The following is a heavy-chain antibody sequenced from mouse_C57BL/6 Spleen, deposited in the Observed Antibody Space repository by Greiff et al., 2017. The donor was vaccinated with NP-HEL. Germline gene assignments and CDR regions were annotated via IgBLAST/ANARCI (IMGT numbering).Heavy chain of an antibody. CDR1: GFTFSDYG. CDR2: ISSGSSTI. V-gene: IGHV5-17*01. CDR3: ARGPYGSSWWYFDV. Sequence: EVKLVESGGGLVKPGGSLKLSCAASGFTFSDYGMHWVRQAPEKGLEWVAYISSGSSTIYYADTVKGRFTISRDNAKNTLFLQMTSLRSEDTAMYYCARGPYGSSWWYFDVWGTGTTVTVSS. J-gene: IGHJ1*03. D-gene: IGHD1-1*01.